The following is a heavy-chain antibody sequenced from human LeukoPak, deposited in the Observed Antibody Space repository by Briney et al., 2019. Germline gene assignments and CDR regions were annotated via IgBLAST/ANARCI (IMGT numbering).Heavy chain of an antibody. CDR2: IDTDGTTT. D-gene: IGHD2-2*01. V-gene: IGHV3-74*01. Sequence: GGSLRLSCAASGFTFSSYWMHWVRQAPGKGLVWVSRIDTDGTTTTYADSVMGRFTISRDNAENTLYLQMNSLRAEDTAVYFCARGVPGFYYFDYWGQGTLVTVSS. CDR3: ARGVPGFYYFDY. CDR1: GFTFSSYW. J-gene: IGHJ4*02.